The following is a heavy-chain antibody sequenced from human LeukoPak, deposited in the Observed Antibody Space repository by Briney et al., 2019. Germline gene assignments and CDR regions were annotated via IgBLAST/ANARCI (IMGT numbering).Heavy chain of an antibody. J-gene: IGHJ4*02. CDR1: GFTFSSYA. Sequence: GGSLRLXCAASGFTFSSYAMHWVRLAPGKGLEYVSAISSNGGSTYYANSVKGRFTISRDNSKNTLYLQMGSLRAEDMAVYYCARANGYNLYIDYWGQGTLVTVSS. D-gene: IGHD5-24*01. CDR2: ISSNGGST. CDR3: ARANGYNLYIDY. V-gene: IGHV3-64*01.